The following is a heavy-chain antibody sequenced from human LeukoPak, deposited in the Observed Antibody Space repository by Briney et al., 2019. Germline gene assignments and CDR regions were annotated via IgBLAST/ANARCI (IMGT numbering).Heavy chain of an antibody. CDR2: INSDGSST. J-gene: IGHJ4*02. Sequence: GGSLRLSCAASGFTFTSYWMHWVRQAPGKGLVWVSRINSDGSSTSYADSVKGRFTISRDNAKNTLYLQMNSLRAEDTAVYYCAKDRGAYCGGDCYSGFDYWGQGTLVTVSS. CDR3: AKDRGAYCGGDCYSGFDY. CDR1: GFTFTSYW. V-gene: IGHV3-74*01. D-gene: IGHD2-21*02.